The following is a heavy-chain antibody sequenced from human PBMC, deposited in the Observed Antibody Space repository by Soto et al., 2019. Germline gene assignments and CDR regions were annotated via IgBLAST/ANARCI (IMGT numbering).Heavy chain of an antibody. J-gene: IGHJ6*02. CDR1: GYTFTSYY. CDR3: ARAPDYYGSGSFRYGMDV. D-gene: IGHD3-10*01. CDR2: INPSGGST. Sequence: QVQLVQSGAEVKKPGASVKVSCKASGYTFTSYYMHWVRQAPEQGLEWMGIINPSGGSTSYAQKFPGRVTMTRDTSTSTVYMELSSLRSEATDVYYCARAPDYYGSGSFRYGMDVWGQGTKVTVSS. V-gene: IGHV1-46*01.